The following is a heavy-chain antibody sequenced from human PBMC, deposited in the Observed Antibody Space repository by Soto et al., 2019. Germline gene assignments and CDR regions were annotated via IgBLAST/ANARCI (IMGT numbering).Heavy chain of an antibody. V-gene: IGHV3-23*01. CDR3: AKRPEGPGDY. CDR1: GFTIRNYA. J-gene: IGHJ4*02. Sequence: GSLILSCAASGFTIRNYAMSWVRQAPGKGLGWVSAISSSGGSTYYAGSVKGRFTISRNNSKNTLYRQMNSERAEDTAVYYCAKRPEGPGDYWGQGTLVTVSS. CDR2: ISSSGGST. D-gene: IGHD6-6*01.